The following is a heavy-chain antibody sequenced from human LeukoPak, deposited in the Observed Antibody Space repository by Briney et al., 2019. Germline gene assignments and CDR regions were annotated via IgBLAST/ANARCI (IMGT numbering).Heavy chain of an antibody. J-gene: IGHJ4*02. Sequence: SETLSLTCTVSGGSISSYYWSWIRQPAGKGLEWIGRIYTSGSTNYNPSLKSRVTMSVDTSKNQFSLKLSSVTAADTAVYYCARETPYGSGSYPFDYWGQGILVTVPS. CDR1: GGSISSYY. CDR3: ARETPYGSGSYPFDY. CDR2: IYTSGST. V-gene: IGHV4-4*07. D-gene: IGHD3-10*01.